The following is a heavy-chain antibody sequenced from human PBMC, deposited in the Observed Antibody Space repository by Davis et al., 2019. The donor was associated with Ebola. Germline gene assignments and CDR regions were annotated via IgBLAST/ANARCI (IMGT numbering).Heavy chain of an antibody. V-gene: IGHV2-5*02. J-gene: IGHJ4*02. CDR2: IYWDDVK. D-gene: IGHD3-10*01. CDR3: AHVYYVSGSYRLFDY. Sequence: SGPTLVKPTQTLTLTCTFSGFSLSTHGVGVGWIRQPPGKALEWLVVIYWDDVKYYSPSLKSRLTITKDTSKNQVVLTVTNMDPVDTATYYCAHVYYVSGSYRLFDYWGQGTLVTVSS. CDR1: GFSLSTHGVG.